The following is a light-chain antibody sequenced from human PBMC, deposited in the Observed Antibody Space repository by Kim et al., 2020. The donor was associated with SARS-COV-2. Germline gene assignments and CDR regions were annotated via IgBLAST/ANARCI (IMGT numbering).Light chain of an antibody. CDR3: SSYTDSSTYA. CDR1: TSDIGGYNY. J-gene: IGLJ1*01. Sequence: QSALTQPASVSGSPGQSLTLPCTGTTSDIGGYNYVSWYQQHPGKAPKLLIYDVTDRSSGVPDRFSGSKSGNTASLIISGLQPEDEATYYCSSYTDSSTYAFGTGTKGTVL. V-gene: IGLV2-14*03. CDR2: DVT.